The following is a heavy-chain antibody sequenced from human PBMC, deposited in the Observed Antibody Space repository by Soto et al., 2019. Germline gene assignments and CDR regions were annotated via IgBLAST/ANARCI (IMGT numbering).Heavy chain of an antibody. CDR2: IYNSGTT. CDR3: GSDPNTGVVGV. J-gene: IGHJ3*01. D-gene: IGHD3-3*01. V-gene: IGHV4-59*11. Sequence: SETLSLTCTVSGYSISSHYLNRIRQPPGRGLEWIGYIYNSGTTNYTPSLKGRVTISADTSKNQFSLKLASVTAADTAVYFCGSDPNTGVVGVWGPGTMVTVSS. CDR1: GYSISSHY.